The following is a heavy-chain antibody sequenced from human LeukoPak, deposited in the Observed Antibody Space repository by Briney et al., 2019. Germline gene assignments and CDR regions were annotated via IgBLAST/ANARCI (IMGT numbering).Heavy chain of an antibody. CDR3: ARDMYGDLFEEGFDY. J-gene: IGHJ4*02. D-gene: IGHD4-17*01. Sequence: SVKVSCKASGGTFSSYAISWVRQAPGQGLEWMGGIIPIFGTANYAQKFQGRDTITTDESTSTAYMELSSLRSEDTAVYYCARDMYGDLFEEGFDYWGQGTLVTVSS. V-gene: IGHV1-69*05. CDR1: GGTFSSYA. CDR2: IIPIFGTA.